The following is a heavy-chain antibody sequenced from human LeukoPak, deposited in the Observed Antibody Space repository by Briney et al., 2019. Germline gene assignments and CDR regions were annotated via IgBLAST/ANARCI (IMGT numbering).Heavy chain of an antibody. D-gene: IGHD3-22*01. J-gene: IGHJ4*02. CDR2: INHSGST. V-gene: IGHV4-34*01. CDR3: ARESRDSSGYSHDY. Sequence: PSETLSLTCAVYGGSFSGYYWSWIRQPPGKGLEWIGEINHSGSTNYNPSLKSRVTISVDTSKNQFSLKLSSVTAADTAVYYCARESRDSSGYSHDYWGQGTLVTVSS. CDR1: GGSFSGYY.